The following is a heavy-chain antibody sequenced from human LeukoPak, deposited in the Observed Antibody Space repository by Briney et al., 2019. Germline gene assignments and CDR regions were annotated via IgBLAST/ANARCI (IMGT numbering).Heavy chain of an antibody. CDR3: ARESVRRRRGYYYYGMDV. J-gene: IGHJ6*04. Sequence: SQTLSLTCTVSGGSISSGDYYWSWIRQPPGKGLEWIGYIYYSGSTYYNPSLKSRVTISVDTSKNQFSLRQSSVTAADTAVYYCARESVRRRRGYYYYGMDVWGKGTTVTVSS. CDR1: GGSISSGDYY. V-gene: IGHV4-30-4*01. D-gene: IGHD4-17*01. CDR2: IYYSGST.